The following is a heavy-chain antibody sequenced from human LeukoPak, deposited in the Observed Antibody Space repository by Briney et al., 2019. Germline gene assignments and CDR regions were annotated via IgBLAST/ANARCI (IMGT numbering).Heavy chain of an antibody. CDR2: INSDGSST. Sequence: GGSLRLSCAASGFTFSSYWMPWVRQAPGKGLVWVSRINSDGSSTSYADSVKGRFTISRDNAENTLYLQMNSLRAEDTAVYYCARDQYDFWSGPAFDYWGQGTLVTVSS. CDR3: ARDQYDFWSGPAFDY. V-gene: IGHV3-74*01. J-gene: IGHJ4*02. D-gene: IGHD3-3*01. CDR1: GFTFSSYW.